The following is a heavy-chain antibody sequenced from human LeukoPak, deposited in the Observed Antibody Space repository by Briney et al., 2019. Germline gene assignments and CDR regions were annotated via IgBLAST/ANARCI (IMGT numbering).Heavy chain of an antibody. D-gene: IGHD6-19*01. J-gene: IGHJ4*02. Sequence: GGSLRLTCAASGFTFSSYEMNWVRQAPGKGLEWVSYISSGSTIYDADSVKGRFTISRDNAKNSLYLQMNSLRAEDTAVYYCARESIAVAGAPFDCWGQGTLVTVSS. V-gene: IGHV3-48*03. CDR3: ARESIAVAGAPFDC. CDR1: GFTFSSYE. CDR2: ISSGSTI.